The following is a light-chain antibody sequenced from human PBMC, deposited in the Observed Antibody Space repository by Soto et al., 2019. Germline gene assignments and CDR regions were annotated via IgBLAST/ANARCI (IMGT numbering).Light chain of an antibody. CDR2: TNN. J-gene: IGLJ1*01. CDR1: TSNIESHT. Sequence: SVLTQPPSAPGTPGQRITISCSGSTSNIESHTVNWYQQVPGTAPRLLINTNNQRPSGVPDRFSGSKSGASASLTISGLRSEDAATYYCATWDDSRKGVFGTGTKVTVL. V-gene: IGLV1-44*01. CDR3: ATWDDSRKGV.